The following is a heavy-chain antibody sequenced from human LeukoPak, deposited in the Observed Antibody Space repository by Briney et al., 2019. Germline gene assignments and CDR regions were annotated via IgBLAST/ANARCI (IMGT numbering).Heavy chain of an antibody. CDR1: GYTFTDYY. D-gene: IGHD2-2*01. CDR2: IIPNSGDT. CDR3: ARDIVPAYHYFGMDV. J-gene: IGHJ6*02. V-gene: IGHV1-2*02. Sequence: ASAKVSCKASGYTFTDYYIHWVRQAPGQGLEWMGWIIPNSGDTNYAQKFQDRVTMTRDASITTAYMELSRLTSDDTAVYYCARDIVPAYHYFGMDVWGQGTTVTVSS.